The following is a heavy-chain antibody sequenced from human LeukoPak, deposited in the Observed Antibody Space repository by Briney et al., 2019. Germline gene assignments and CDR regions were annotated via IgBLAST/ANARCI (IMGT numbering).Heavy chain of an antibody. CDR1: GFTFSSYS. V-gene: IGHV3-21*01. J-gene: IGHJ4*02. CDR2: ISSSSGYI. D-gene: IGHD5-18*01. CDR3: ARDGGTRLKYSYGYGDY. Sequence: GGSLRLSCAASGFTFSSYSMNWVRQAPGKGLEWVSSISSSSGYIYYADSVKGRFTISRDNAKNSLYLQMNSLRAEDTAVYYCARDGGTRLKYSYGYGDYWGQGTLVTVSS.